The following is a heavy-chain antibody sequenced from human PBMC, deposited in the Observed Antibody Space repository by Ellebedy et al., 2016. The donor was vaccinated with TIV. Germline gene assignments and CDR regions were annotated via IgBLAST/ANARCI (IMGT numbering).Heavy chain of an antibody. D-gene: IGHD2-2*01. J-gene: IGHJ4*02. CDR3: ARDRRAVVPAATLDY. CDR1: GFTFSSYA. CDR2: ISYDGSNK. V-gene: IGHV3-30-3*01. Sequence: GESLKTSXSASGFTFSSYAMHWVRQAPGKGLEWVAVISYDGSNKYYADSVKGRFTISRDNSKNTLYLQMNSLRAEDTAVYYCARDRRAVVPAATLDYWGQGTLVTVSS.